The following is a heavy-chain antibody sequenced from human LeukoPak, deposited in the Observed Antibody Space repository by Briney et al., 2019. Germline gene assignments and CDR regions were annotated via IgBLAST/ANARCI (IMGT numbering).Heavy chain of an antibody. Sequence: GSVNVSCKASRYTFTRYYMHSVRQAPGQGLGWMGWINPNSVGTNYAQKFQGRATMTRDTSISTAYMELSSLRSDDTAVYYCARDKRIGARRTDAFDIWGQGTMVTVSS. V-gene: IGHV1-2*02. J-gene: IGHJ3*02. CDR3: ARDKRIGARRTDAFDI. D-gene: IGHD6-6*01. CDR1: RYTFTRYY. CDR2: INPNSVGT.